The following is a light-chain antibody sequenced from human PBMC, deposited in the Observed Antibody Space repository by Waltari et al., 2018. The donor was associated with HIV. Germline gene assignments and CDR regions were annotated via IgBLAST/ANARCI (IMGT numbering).Light chain of an antibody. CDR2: DAS. CDR3: HQRSNWPGT. J-gene: IGKJ2*01. CDR1: QSVTSS. V-gene: IGKV3-11*01. Sequence: EIALTQSPATLSLSPGARATLSCRASQSVTSSLVWFQQKPGQPPRLLIYDASFRATGIPARFSGSGSGTDSTLTIRSLEAEDSAVYYCHQRSNWPGTFGQGTNLEI.